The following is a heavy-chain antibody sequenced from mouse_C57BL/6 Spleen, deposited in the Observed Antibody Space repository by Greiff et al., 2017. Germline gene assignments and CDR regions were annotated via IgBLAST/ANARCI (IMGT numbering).Heavy chain of an antibody. D-gene: IGHD2-1*01. J-gene: IGHJ2*01. V-gene: IGHV1-53*01. CDR3: AREEVYYVDYFDY. Sequence: QVQLKQPGTELVKPGASVKLSCKASGYTFTSYWMHWVKQRPGQGLEWIGNINPSNGGTNYNEKFKSKATLTVDKSSSTAYMQISSLTSEDSAVYYCAREEVYYVDYFDYWGQGTTLTVSS. CDR2: INPSNGGT. CDR1: GYTFTSYW.